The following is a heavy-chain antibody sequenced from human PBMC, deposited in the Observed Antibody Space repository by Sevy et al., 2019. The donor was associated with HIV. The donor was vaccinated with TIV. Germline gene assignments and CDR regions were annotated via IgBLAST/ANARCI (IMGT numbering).Heavy chain of an antibody. V-gene: IGHV3-23*01. D-gene: IGHD2-15*01. CDR3: AGGDTTRITDLDY. J-gene: IGHJ4*02. CDR2: VTSDGTT. Sequence: GGSLRLSCAASGLTLTTTGMSWVRQAPGKGLEWVAGVTSDGTTYYADSVRDRFTVSRDNSKNTRYLQLNSLRADDTAVFYCAGGDTTRITDLDYWGQGTLVTVSS. CDR1: GLTLTTTG.